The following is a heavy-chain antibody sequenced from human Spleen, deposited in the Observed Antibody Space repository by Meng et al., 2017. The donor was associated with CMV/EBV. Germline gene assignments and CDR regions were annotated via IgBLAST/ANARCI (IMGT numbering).Heavy chain of an antibody. CDR2: IYYSGST. CDR3: ARVTEYGGNCFDS. D-gene: IGHD2-2*01. Sequence: SETLSLTCTVSGGSISSGGYYWSWIRQHPGKGLEWIGSIYYSGSTYYNPSLKSRVTISVDTSKNQFSLKLSSVTAADTAVYYCARVTEYGGNCFDSWGQGTLVTVSS. CDR1: GGSISSGGYY. V-gene: IGHV4-39*07. J-gene: IGHJ4*02.